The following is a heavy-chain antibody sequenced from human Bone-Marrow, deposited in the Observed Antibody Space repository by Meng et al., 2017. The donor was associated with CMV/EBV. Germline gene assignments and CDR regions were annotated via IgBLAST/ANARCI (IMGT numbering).Heavy chain of an antibody. CDR1: GFTFSDYY. CDR3: ARAYNVPGWFDP. CDR2: ISGSGGTI. D-gene: IGHD1-14*01. Sequence: GESLKISCVASGFTFSDYYMSWIRQAPGKGLEWVSYISGSGGTIYYAVSVKGRFTISRDNAKNSLDLQMNSLRAEDPAMYYCARAYNVPGWFDPWGQGTLVTVSS. V-gene: IGHV3-11*01. J-gene: IGHJ5*02.